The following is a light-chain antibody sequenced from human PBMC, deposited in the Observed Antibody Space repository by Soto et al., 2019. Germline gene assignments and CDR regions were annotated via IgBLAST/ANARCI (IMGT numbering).Light chain of an antibody. CDR1: QSVDGSY. V-gene: IGKV3-20*01. Sequence: EIVLTQSPGTLSLSPGERATLSCRASQSVDGSYLAWYQQKPGQAPRLLIYAASNRATGIPDRFTGSGSGTGFTLTISTLEPEDFALYYCQQYGKYGSSALTFGGGTKVEIK. CDR2: AAS. J-gene: IGKJ4*01. CDR3: QQYGKYGSSALT.